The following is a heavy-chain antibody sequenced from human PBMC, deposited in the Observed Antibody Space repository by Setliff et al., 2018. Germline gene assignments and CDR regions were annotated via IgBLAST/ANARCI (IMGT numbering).Heavy chain of an antibody. CDR3: ARASGGNSVEDGFDI. D-gene: IGHD1-26*01. V-gene: IGHV1-18*01. CDR1: DYTFTDYG. J-gene: IGHJ3*02. CDR2: ISAYNGRT. Sequence: ASVKVSCKASDYTFTDYGIYWVRQAPGQGLEWMGWISAYNGRTNYAEKFHARVTMTTDTATSTAYMELRSLKSDDTAVYYCARASGGNSVEDGFDIWGQGKMVTVSS.